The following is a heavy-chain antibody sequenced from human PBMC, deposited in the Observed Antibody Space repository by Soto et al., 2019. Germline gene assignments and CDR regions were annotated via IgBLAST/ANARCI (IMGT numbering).Heavy chain of an antibody. J-gene: IGHJ5*02. CDR2: FYYSGST. CDR1: GGSISSSNYY. CDR3: ARPSEGGSSGYYH. V-gene: IGHV4-39*01. D-gene: IGHD3-22*01. Sequence: QLQLQESGPGLVKPSETLSLTCTVSGGSISSSNYYLAWFRQPPGKGLEWIGSFYYSGSTYYKPSLKSRFSISVDTSKDQFSLKLSSVTAADTAVYYCARPSEGGSSGYYHWGQGTLVTVSS.